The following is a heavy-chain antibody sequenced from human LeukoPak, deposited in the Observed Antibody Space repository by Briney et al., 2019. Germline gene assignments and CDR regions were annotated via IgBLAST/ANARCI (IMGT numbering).Heavy chain of an antibody. V-gene: IGHV4-30-4*08. CDR3: ARIPKDIVVVPAIYYMDV. CDR2: IYYSGST. J-gene: IGHJ6*03. Sequence: PSETLSLTCTVSGGSIRSGDYYWSWIRQPPGKGLEWIGYIYYSGSTYYNPSLKSRVTISVDTSKNQFSLKLSSVTAADTAVYYCARIPKDIVVVPAIYYMDVWGKGTTVTVSS. CDR1: GGSIRSGDYY. D-gene: IGHD2-2*01.